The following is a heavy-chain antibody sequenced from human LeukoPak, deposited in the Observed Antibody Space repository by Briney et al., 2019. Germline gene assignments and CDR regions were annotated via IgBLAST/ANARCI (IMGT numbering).Heavy chain of an antibody. J-gene: IGHJ4*02. V-gene: IGHV3-74*01. CDR3: TIALTGPFDD. D-gene: IGHD3-9*01. Sequence: GVSLRLSCAASGFTFSSYWMHWVRQVPGKGLVWVSRINTDGSTTSYADSVKGRFTISRDNAKNTLYLQMNSLRAEDTGVYYCTIALTGPFDDWGQGTLVTVSS. CDR1: GFTFSSYW. CDR2: INTDGSTT.